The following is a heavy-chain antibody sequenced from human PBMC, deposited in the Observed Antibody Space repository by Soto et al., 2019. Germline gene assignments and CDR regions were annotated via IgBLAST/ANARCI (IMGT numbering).Heavy chain of an antibody. CDR1: GFTVTRYH. V-gene: IGHV3-21*01. CDR2: ISSTTNYI. CDR3: ARESEDLTSNFDY. J-gene: IGHJ4*02. Sequence: GLPRAGSGFTVTRYHMIWVRQAPGKGLEWVSSISSTTNYIYYADSMKGRFTVSRDNAKNSVYLDMNSLSAEDTAVYYCARESEDLTSNFDYWGQGTLVTVSS.